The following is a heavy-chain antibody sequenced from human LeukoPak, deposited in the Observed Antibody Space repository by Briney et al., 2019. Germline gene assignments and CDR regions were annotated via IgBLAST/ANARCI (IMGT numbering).Heavy chain of an antibody. J-gene: IGHJ3*02. CDR1: GFTFDDYA. CDR3: AKDIGSSGWADAFDI. V-gene: IGHV3-9*01. D-gene: IGHD6-19*01. Sequence: GGSLRLSCAASGFTFDDYAMHWVRHAPGKGLEWVSGISWNSGSIGYADSVKGRFTISRDNAKNSLYLQMNSLRAEDTALYYCAKDIGSSGWADAFDIWGQGTMVTVSS. CDR2: ISWNSGSI.